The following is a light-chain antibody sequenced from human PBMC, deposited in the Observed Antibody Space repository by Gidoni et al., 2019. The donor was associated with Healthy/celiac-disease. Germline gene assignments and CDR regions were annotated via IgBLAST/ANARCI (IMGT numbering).Light chain of an antibody. Sequence: IVLTQSPGTLSLSPAERATLSCRASQSVSSSYLAWYQQKPGQAPRLLIYGASSRATGIPDRFSGSGSGTDFTLTISRLEPEDFAVYYCQQYGSSPLTFGGXTKVEIK. CDR1: QSVSSSY. V-gene: IGKV3-20*01. CDR2: GAS. J-gene: IGKJ4*01. CDR3: QQYGSSPLT.